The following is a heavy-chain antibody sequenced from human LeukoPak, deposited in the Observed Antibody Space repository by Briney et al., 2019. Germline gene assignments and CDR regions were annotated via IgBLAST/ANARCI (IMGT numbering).Heavy chain of an antibody. Sequence: GASVEVSCKASGYTFTGYYMHWVRQAPGQGLEWMGWINPNSGGTNYAQKFQGRVTMTRDTSISTAYMELSRLRSDDTAVYYCARGRGIAAAGKNYWGQGTLVTVSS. CDR1: GYTFTGYY. V-gene: IGHV1-2*02. D-gene: IGHD6-13*01. CDR3: ARGRGIAAAGKNY. CDR2: INPNSGGT. J-gene: IGHJ4*02.